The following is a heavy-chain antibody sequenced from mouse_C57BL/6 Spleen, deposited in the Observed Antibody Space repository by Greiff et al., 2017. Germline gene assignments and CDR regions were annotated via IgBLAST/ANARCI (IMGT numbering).Heavy chain of an antibody. Sequence: QVTLKVCGAELARPGASVKMSCKASGYTFTSYTMHWVKQRPGPGLEWIGYINPSSGYTKYNQKFKDKATLTADKSSSTAYMQLSSLTSEDSAVYYCARSHITTVVATGYFDVWGTGTTVTVSS. J-gene: IGHJ1*03. CDR2: INPSSGYT. CDR3: ARSHITTVVATGYFDV. V-gene: IGHV1-4*01. CDR1: GYTFTSYT. D-gene: IGHD1-1*01.